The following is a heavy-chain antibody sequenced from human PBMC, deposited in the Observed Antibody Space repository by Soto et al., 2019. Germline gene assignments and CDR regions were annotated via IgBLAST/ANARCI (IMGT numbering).Heavy chain of an antibody. D-gene: IGHD3-3*01. CDR1: GGSFSGHY. Sequence: QVQLQQWGAGLLRPSETLSLTCAVYGGSFSGHYWSWIRQPPGKGLEWIGEINHSGSTNYNPSLKSRVTTSVDTSKNQFSLKLSSVTAADTAVHYCARGKSGYSRAFDYWGQGTLVTVSS. CDR2: INHSGST. V-gene: IGHV4-34*01. J-gene: IGHJ4*02. CDR3: ARGKSGYSRAFDY.